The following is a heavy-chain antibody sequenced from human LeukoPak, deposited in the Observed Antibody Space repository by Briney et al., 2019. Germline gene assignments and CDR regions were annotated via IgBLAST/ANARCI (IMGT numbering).Heavy chain of an antibody. CDR1: GYIFTHYF. J-gene: IGHJ2*01. CDR2: INSNTGGT. V-gene: IGHV1-2*02. D-gene: IGHD4-17*01. CDR3: ARPVDYGASPVYLDL. Sequence: ASVKVSCKASGYIFTHYFVHWLRQAPGQGLEWMGWINSNTGGTNYVQKFQGRVTMTRDTSISTLYMELSSLRSDDTAVYYCARPVDYGASPVYLDLWSRGTLVTVSS.